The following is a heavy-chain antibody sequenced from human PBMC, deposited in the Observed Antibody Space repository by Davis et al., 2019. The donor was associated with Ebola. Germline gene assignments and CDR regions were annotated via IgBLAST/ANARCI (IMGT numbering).Heavy chain of an antibody. CDR3: AASAGTVGKFDY. J-gene: IGHJ4*02. CDR2: IVVGSGKT. D-gene: IGHD1-14*01. Sequence: AASVKVSCKASGYTFTSYYMHWVRQAPGQRLEWIGWIVVGSGKTNYAQKFQGRVTITRDMSTSTSSLDLSNLRSEDTAIYYCAASAGTVGKFDYWGQGTLVTVSS. V-gene: IGHV1-58*02. CDR1: GYTFTSYY.